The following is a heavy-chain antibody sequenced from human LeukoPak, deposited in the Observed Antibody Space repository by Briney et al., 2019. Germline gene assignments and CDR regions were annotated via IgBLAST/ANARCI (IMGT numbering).Heavy chain of an antibody. CDR1: GYTFTSYG. CDR2: ISAYNGNT. Sequence: ASVKVSCKASGYTFTSYGISWVRQAPGQGLEWMGWISAYNGNTNYAQKRQGRVTMPTDTSTSTAYMELRSLRSDDTAVYYCARLSTDSSGYYYVWWFDPWGQGTLVTVSS. V-gene: IGHV1-18*01. CDR3: ARLSTDSSGYYYVWWFDP. J-gene: IGHJ5*02. D-gene: IGHD3-22*01.